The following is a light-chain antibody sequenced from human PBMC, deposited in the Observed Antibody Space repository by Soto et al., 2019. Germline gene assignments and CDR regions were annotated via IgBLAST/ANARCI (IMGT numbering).Light chain of an antibody. CDR2: SNN. CDR1: SSNIGSNT. V-gene: IGLV1-44*01. Sequence: QSVLTQPPSASGTPGQRVTISCSGSSSNIGSNTVNWYQQLPGTAPKVLIYSNNQRPSGVPDRFSGSKSGTSASLAISGLQSEDEADYYCAAWYDSLNGPIFGGGTKLTVL. CDR3: AAWYDSLNGPI. J-gene: IGLJ2*01.